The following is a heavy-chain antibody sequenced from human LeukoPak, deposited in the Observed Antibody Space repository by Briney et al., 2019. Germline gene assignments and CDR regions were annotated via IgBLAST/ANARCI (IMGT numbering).Heavy chain of an antibody. CDR2: ISYDGSNK. D-gene: IGHD3-10*01. Sequence: GGSLRLSCAASGFTFSSYGMHWVRQAPGKGLEWVAVISYDGSNKYYADSVKGRFTISRDNSKNTLYLQMNSLRAEDTAVYYCAKDYYGSGSYYNPWHYYYGMDVWGQGTTVTVSS. J-gene: IGHJ6*02. CDR3: AKDYYGSGSYYNPWHYYYGMDV. V-gene: IGHV3-30*18. CDR1: GFTFSSYG.